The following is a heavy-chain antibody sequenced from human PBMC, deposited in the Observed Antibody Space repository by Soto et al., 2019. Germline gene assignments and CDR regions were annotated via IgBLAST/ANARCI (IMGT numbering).Heavy chain of an antibody. Sequence: SETLSLTCTVAGDSIKSSSYFWAWIRQPPGKGLEWIASIYYTGSTYYNPSLESRVTISVHTSKNQFSLKLTSVTAADTALYYCARQLKIIRWGGYFDYWGQATLGTVSS. D-gene: IGHD3-16*01. CDR1: GDSIKSSSYF. J-gene: IGHJ4*02. CDR3: ARQLKIIRWGGYFDY. V-gene: IGHV4-39*01. CDR2: IYYTGST.